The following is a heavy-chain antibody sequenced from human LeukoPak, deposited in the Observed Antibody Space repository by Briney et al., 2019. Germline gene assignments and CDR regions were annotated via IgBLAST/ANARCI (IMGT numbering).Heavy chain of an antibody. CDR3: ARELWSGYSSGWYSMPNWFDP. CDR2: IYTSGST. Sequence: ASETLSLTCTVSGGSISSYYWSWIRQPAGKGLEWIGRIYTSGSTNYNPSLKSRVTMSVDTSKNQFSLKLSSVTAADTAVYYCARELWSGYSSGWYSMPNWFDPWGQGTLVTVSS. CDR1: GGSISSYY. J-gene: IGHJ5*02. D-gene: IGHD6-19*01. V-gene: IGHV4-4*07.